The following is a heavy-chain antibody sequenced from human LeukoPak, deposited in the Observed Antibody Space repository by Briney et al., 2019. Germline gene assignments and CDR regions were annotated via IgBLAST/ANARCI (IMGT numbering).Heavy chain of an antibody. CDR2: INHSGST. CDR3: ARGPPGYSSGWFDY. V-gene: IGHV4-34*01. J-gene: IGHJ4*02. D-gene: IGHD6-19*01. CDR1: GGSLSGYY. Sequence: SETLSLTCAVYGGSLSGYYWSWIRQPPGKGLEWIGEINHSGSTNYNPSLKSRVTISVDTSKNQFSLKLSSVTAADTAVYYCARGPPGYSSGWFDYWGQGTQVTVSS.